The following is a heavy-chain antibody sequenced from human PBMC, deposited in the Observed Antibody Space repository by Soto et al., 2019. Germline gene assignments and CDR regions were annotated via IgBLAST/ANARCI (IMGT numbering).Heavy chain of an antibody. V-gene: IGHV1-69*13. Sequence: GASVKVSCKASGGTFSSYAISWVRQAPGQGLEWMGGIIPIFGTANYAQKFQGRVTITADESTSTAYMELSSLRSEDTAVYYCARCYYDSSGYLKNYFDYWGQGTLVTVSS. CDR1: GGTFSSYA. CDR3: ARCYYDSSGYLKNYFDY. D-gene: IGHD3-22*01. J-gene: IGHJ4*02. CDR2: IIPIFGTA.